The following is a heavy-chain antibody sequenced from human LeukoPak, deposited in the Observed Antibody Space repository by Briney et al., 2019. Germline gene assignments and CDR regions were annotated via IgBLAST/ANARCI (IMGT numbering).Heavy chain of an antibody. Sequence: LETLSLTCAVYGGSFSGYYWSWIRQPPGKGLEWIGEINHSGSTNYNPSLKSRVTISVDTSKNQFSLKLSSVTAADTAVYYCARVSLWAAYFDYWGQGTLVTVSS. CDR2: INHSGST. D-gene: IGHD3-16*02. CDR3: ARVSLWAAYFDY. CDR1: GGSFSGYY. J-gene: IGHJ4*02. V-gene: IGHV4-34*01.